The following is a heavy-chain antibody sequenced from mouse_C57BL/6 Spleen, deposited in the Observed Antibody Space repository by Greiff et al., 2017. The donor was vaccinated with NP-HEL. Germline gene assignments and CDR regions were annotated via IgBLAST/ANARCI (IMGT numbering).Heavy chain of an antibody. CDR3: ARERITTVVAPFAY. CDR1: GYTFTDYN. CDR2: INPNNGGT. J-gene: IGHJ3*01. V-gene: IGHV1-22*01. Sequence: VQLQQSGPELVKPGASVKMSCKASGYTFTDYNMHWVKQSHGKSLEWIGYINPNNGGTSYNQKFKGKATLTVNKSSSTAYMELRSLTSEDSAVYYCARERITTVVAPFAYWGQGTLVTVSA. D-gene: IGHD1-1*01.